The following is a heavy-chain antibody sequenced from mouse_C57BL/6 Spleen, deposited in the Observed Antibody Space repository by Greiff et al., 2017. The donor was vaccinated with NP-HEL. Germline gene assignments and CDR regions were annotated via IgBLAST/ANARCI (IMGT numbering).Heavy chain of an antibody. D-gene: IGHD1-1*01. Sequence: VKLMESGPELVKPGASVKISCKASGYAFSSSWMNWVKQRPGKGLEWIGRIYPGDGDTNYNGKFKGKATLTADKSSRPAYMQLSSLTSEDSAVYFCAREDLLLRGDYWGQGTSVTVSS. V-gene: IGHV1-82*01. CDR2: IYPGDGDT. CDR1: GYAFSSSW. CDR3: AREDLLLRGDY. J-gene: IGHJ4*01.